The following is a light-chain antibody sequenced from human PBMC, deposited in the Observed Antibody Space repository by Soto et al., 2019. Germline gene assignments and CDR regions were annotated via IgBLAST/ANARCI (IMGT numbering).Light chain of an antibody. J-gene: IGLJ2*01. Sequence: QSALTQPASVSGSPGQSITISCTGTNSDIGAYDYVSWYQQHPGKPPTLLIYEVTFRPSGVPNRFSGSKSGNTAPLTISGLLAEDEAYYYCWSYASATRVFGGGTKLTVL. CDR1: NSDIGAYDY. CDR2: EVT. V-gene: IGLV2-14*01. CDR3: WSYASATRV.